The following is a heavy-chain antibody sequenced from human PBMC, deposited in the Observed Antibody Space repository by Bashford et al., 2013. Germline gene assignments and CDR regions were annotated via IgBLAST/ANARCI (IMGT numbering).Heavy chain of an antibody. J-gene: IGHJ6*02. CDR3: ARGKFSSSSNYYYYLDV. CDR1: GYAFTSYY. Sequence: VASVKVSCKASGYAFTSYYIHWVRQAPGQGLEWMGIINPSGGRTSYAEKLQGRVTMTRDTSTSTVYMELSSLRSEDTAVYYCARGKFSSSSNYYYYLDVWGQGTTVTVSS. V-gene: IGHV1-46*04. CDR2: INPSGGRT. D-gene: IGHD6-6*01.